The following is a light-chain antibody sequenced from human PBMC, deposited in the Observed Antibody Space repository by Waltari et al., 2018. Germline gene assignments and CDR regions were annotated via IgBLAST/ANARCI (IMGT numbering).Light chain of an antibody. Sequence: DIQMTQSPSSLSASVGDRVTITCRTSQNIDRYLNWYQHKPGKAPKLLIFGASNLQSGVPSRFSGSGSGTDFTLTISTLQPDDFATYYGQQSFRPAGVFGGGTKVEI. CDR2: GAS. CDR3: QQSFRPAGV. V-gene: IGKV1-39*01. J-gene: IGKJ4*01. CDR1: QNIDRY.